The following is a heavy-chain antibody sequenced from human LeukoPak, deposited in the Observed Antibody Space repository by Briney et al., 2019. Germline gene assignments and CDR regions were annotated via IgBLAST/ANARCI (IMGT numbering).Heavy chain of an antibody. J-gene: IGHJ4*02. V-gene: IGHV4-59*01. CDR1: GGSISSYY. D-gene: IGHD3-3*01. Sequence: SETLSLTCTVSGGSISSYYWSWIRQPPGKGLEWIGYIYYSGSANYNPSLKSRVTVSVDTSKNQFSLKLSSVTAADTAVYYRATLDGDFWGQGTLVTVSS. CDR3: ATLDGDF. CDR2: IYYSGSA.